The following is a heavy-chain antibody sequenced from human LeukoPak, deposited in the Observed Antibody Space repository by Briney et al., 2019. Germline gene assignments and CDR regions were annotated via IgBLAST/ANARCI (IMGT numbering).Heavy chain of an antibody. J-gene: IGHJ4*02. V-gene: IGHV3-23*01. D-gene: IGHD6-13*01. CDR1: GFTLSSYA. Sequence: PGGSLRLSCAASGFTLSSYAMTWVRQAPGRGLEWVSSVDGGGGGTYYADSVKGRFTISRDNSMDTLYLQMNGLRAEDTAVYFCAKQSAGSAAWYSLHYDFWGQGTLVTVSS. CDR2: VDGGGGGT. CDR3: AKQSAGSAAWYSLHYDF.